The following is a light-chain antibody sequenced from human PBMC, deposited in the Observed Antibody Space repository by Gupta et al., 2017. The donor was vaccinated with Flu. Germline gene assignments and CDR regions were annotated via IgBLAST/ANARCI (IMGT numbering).Light chain of an antibody. CDR3: QHFRPPSPTA. J-gene: IGKJ5*01. V-gene: IGKV4-1*01. Sequence: EIVLCQSPDSLAVSLVEGGTLYCKSSQSVLYSSNNKNYLACYRQKQGQPPKLLIYWASTRVAGVPDRFSGSGPGTDFTLTISSLQAEDVAVYYCQHFRPPSPTAFGQGTRLQIK. CDR2: WAS. CDR1: QSVLYSSNNKNY.